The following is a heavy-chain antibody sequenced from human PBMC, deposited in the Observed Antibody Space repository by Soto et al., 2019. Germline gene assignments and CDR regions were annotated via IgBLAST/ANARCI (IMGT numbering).Heavy chain of an antibody. CDR3: ARGGRHSDYYYYYGMDV. J-gene: IGHJ6*02. CDR2: INTSGGSP. V-gene: IGHV1-46*01. Sequence: ASVKVSCKAFGYTFTIHYIHWVRQAPGQGLEWMGVINTSGGSPTYAQKFQDRVTMTRDTSTSTVYMELSSLRSEDTAVYYCARGGRHSDYYYYYGMDVWGQGTTVTVSS. D-gene: IGHD6-25*01. CDR1: GYTFTIHY.